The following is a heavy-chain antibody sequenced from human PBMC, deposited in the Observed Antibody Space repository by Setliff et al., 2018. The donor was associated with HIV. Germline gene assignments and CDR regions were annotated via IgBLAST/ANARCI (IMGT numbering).Heavy chain of an antibody. CDR2: IYPGDSDT. D-gene: IGHD2-21*02. Sequence: GESLKISCKGSGYSFTSYWIGWVRQMPGKGLAWMGIIYPGDSDTRYSPSFQGEVTISADKSISTAYLQWSSLKASDTAMYYGARWPDCGGACYPNWSDPWGQGTLVTVSS. V-gene: IGHV5-51*01. J-gene: IGHJ5*02. CDR1: GYSFTSYW. CDR3: ARWPDCGGACYPNWSDP.